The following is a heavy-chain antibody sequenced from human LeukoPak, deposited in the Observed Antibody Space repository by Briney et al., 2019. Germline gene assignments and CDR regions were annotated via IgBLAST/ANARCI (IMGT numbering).Heavy chain of an antibody. CDR3: ARGGSGWSNFDY. D-gene: IGHD6-19*01. CDR1: GGTFSSYA. V-gene: IGHV1-69*13. Sequence: ASVKVSCKASGGTFSSYAISWVRQAPGQGLEWMGGIIPILGTANYAQKFQGRVTITADEPTSTAYMELSSLRSEDTAVYYCARGGSGWSNFDYWGQGTLVTVS. J-gene: IGHJ4*02. CDR2: IIPILGTA.